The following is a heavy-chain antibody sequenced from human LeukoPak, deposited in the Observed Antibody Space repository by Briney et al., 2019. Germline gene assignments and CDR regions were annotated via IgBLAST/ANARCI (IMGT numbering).Heavy chain of an antibody. CDR2: IKQDGSEK. CDR3: ARGSSGNWYRDYFDY. J-gene: IGHJ4*02. Sequence: GGSLRLSCAASGFAFSSYWMSWVRQAPGEGLEWVANIKQDGSEKYYVDSVEARFTISRDNAKNSLYLQVNSLRAEDTAVYYCARGSSGNWYRDYFDYWGQGTLVTVSS. CDR1: GFAFSSYW. V-gene: IGHV3-7*01. D-gene: IGHD6-13*01.